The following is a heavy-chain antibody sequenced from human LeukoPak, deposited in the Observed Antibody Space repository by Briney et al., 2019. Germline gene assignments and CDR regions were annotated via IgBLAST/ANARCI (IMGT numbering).Heavy chain of an antibody. CDR3: AKDLTVVAQRALDI. J-gene: IGHJ3*02. Sequence: GGSLRLSCAASGFTFISYAMSWVRQAPGKGLEWVSAISGSGGSTYYADSVKGRFTISRDTSKNTLYVQMNSLRAEDTAVYYCAKDLTVVAQRALDIWGQGTMVTVSS. V-gene: IGHV3-23*01. CDR1: GFTFISYA. D-gene: IGHD4-23*01. CDR2: ISGSGGST.